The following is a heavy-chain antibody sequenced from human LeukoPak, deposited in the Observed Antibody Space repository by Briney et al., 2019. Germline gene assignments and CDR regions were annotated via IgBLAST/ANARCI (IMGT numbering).Heavy chain of an antibody. V-gene: IGHV1-18*01. D-gene: IGHD3-3*01. Sequence: ASVKVSCKASGYPFYTYGLSWVRQAPGQGLEWMGQISGNDGATKYAQKFQGRVTMTTDTATSTAYMELTSLTSDDTAVYYCARDVPDFWSGFDSWGQGTLATVSP. CDR1: GYPFYTYG. CDR3: ARDVPDFWSGFDS. J-gene: IGHJ4*02. CDR2: ISGNDGAT.